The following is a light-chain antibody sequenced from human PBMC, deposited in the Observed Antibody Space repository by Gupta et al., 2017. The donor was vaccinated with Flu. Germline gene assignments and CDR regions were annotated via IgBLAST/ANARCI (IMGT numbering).Light chain of an antibody. J-gene: IGKJ5*01. V-gene: IGKV1-39*01. CDR1: QRISSY. Sequence: PYSLSASVGDRVTITCRASQRISSYLNWYQQKPGKAPKLLIYAASSMQSGVPSRFSGSGSGTDFTLTISSLQPEDFATYYCQQRDSTPDTFGQGTRLEIK. CDR2: AAS. CDR3: QQRDSTPDT.